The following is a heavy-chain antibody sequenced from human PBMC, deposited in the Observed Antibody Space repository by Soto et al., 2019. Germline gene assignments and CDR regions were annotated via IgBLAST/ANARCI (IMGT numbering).Heavy chain of an antibody. CDR3: ARDIDYYDSSGYQDY. D-gene: IGHD3-22*01. Sequence: PVGSLRLSCAASGFIFSRYEMNWVRQAPGKGLEWVSYINTRGNIIHYADSVKGRFTISRDNAENSLYLQMNSLRAEDTAVYYCARDIDYYDSSGYQDYWGQGSVVPV. V-gene: IGHV3-48*03. J-gene: IGHJ4*02. CDR2: INTRGNII. CDR1: GFIFSRYE.